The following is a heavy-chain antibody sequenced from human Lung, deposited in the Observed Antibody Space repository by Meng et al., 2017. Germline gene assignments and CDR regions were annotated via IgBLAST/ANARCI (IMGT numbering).Heavy chain of an antibody. J-gene: IGHJ4*02. CDR1: GDSMSSSAYY. CDR3: ARGDTSKEFDY. Sequence: QVQLQESGPGLVKPSQTLSLTCTVTGDSMSSSAYYWSWIRQLPGKDLEWIGYISYSGSTYYSPSLKSRVSISVDTSKKYFSLRLTSVTAADTAVYYCARGDTSKEFDYWGQGTLVTVSS. CDR2: ISYSGST. D-gene: IGHD5-18*01. V-gene: IGHV4-30-4*01.